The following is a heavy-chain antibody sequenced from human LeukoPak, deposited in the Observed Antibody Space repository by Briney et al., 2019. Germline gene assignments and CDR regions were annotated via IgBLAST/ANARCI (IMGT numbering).Heavy chain of an antibody. CDR1: GFTFSTYA. V-gene: IGHV3-30-3*01. CDR3: AKDERNWNYNLASQTYD. CDR2: TSYDGSNK. J-gene: IGHJ4*02. D-gene: IGHD1-7*01. Sequence: GGSLRLSCAASGFTFSTYAVHWVRQAPGKGLQWVAVTSYDGSNKYADSVKGRFTISIDSSMNTLYLQMNSLRAEDTAVYYCAKDERNWNYNLASQTYDWGQGTLVTVSS.